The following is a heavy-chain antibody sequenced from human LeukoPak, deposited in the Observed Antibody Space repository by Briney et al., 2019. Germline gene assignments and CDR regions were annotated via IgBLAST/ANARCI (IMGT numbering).Heavy chain of an antibody. CDR2: IYHSGST. J-gene: IGHJ4*02. Sequence: SETLSLTCTVSGYSISSGYYWGWIRQPPGKGLEWIGSIYHSGSTYYNPSLKSRVTISVDTSKNQFSLNVSSVTAADTAVYYCARESGDSSGYYYFDYWGQGTLVTVSS. V-gene: IGHV4-38-2*02. D-gene: IGHD3-22*01. CDR3: ARESGDSSGYYYFDY. CDR1: GYSISSGYY.